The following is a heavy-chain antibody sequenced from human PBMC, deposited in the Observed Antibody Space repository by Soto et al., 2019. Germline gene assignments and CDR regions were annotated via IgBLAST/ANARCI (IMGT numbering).Heavy chain of an antibody. CDR2: IYYSRST. Sequence: PSETLSLTCTVSGGSISSGDYYWSWIRQPPGKGLEWIGYIYYSRSTYYNPSLKSRVTISVDTSKNQFSLKLSSVTAADTAVYYCARDNILGILYGAMDVWGQGTTVTVSS. V-gene: IGHV4-30-4*01. D-gene: IGHD3-3*01. CDR1: GGSISSGDYY. CDR3: ARDNILGILYGAMDV. J-gene: IGHJ6*02.